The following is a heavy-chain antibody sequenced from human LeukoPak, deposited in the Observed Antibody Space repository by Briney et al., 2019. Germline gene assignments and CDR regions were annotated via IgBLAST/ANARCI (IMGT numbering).Heavy chain of an antibody. D-gene: IGHD6-13*01. Sequence: PSVTLSLTCTVSSGPIYSYYWSWMPQPPGKGLVGLGNIYYGGTTNYNPSLKSRVTISVDTSKNQFSLKLSSVTAADPAVCYCARSSSWYELDWFDPWGQGTLVTVSS. CDR1: SGPIYSYY. CDR2: IYYGGTT. CDR3: ARSSSWYELDWFDP. V-gene: IGHV4-59*01. J-gene: IGHJ5*02.